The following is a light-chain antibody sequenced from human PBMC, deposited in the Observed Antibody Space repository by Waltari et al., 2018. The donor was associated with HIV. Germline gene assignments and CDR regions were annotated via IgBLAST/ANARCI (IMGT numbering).Light chain of an antibody. CDR2: EVS. CDR3: SSYTSSSTLV. CDR1: SSAVGGYNY. V-gene: IGLV2-14*01. Sequence: QSALTQPASVSGSPGQSITISCTGTSSAVGGYNYVSWYQQHPGKAPKLMIYEVSNRPSGVSNRFSGSKSGNTASLTISGLQAEDEAVYYCSSYTSSSTLVFGGGTKLTVL. J-gene: IGLJ2*01.